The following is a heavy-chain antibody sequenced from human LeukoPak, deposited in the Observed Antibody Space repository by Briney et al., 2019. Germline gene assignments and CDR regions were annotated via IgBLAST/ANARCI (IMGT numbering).Heavy chain of an antibody. CDR3: ARAGDDRRGFYFDY. D-gene: IGHD3-9*01. CDR1: GGSISSGDYY. CDR2: IYYSGST. V-gene: IGHV4-30-4*01. J-gene: IGHJ4*02. Sequence: SQTLSLTCTVSGGSISSGDYYWSWIRQPPGKGLEWIGYIYYSGSTYYNPSLKRRVTISVDTSKNQFSLKLSSVTPADTAVYYCARAGDDRRGFYFDYWGQGPLVTVSS.